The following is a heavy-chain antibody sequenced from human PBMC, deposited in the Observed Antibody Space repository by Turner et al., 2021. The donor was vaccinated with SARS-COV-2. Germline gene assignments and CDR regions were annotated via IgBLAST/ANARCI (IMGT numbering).Heavy chain of an antibody. CDR3: AKQQGLYSNPMYYFDY. CDR1: GFTFSSYG. CDR2: TSYDGSNK. Sequence: QVQLVESGGGVVQLGRSLRLSWSASGFTFSSYGMHWVRQAPGKGLEWVSVTSYDGSNKYYADAVKGRFTISIDNSKNTLYLQMNSLRAEDTAVYYCAKQQGLYSNPMYYFDYWGQGTLVTVSS. V-gene: IGHV3-30*18. J-gene: IGHJ4*02. D-gene: IGHD4-4*01.